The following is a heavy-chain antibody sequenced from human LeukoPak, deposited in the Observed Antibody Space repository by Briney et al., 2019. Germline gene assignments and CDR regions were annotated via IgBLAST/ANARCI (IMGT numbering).Heavy chain of an antibody. CDR3: ARTGSQGRGWFDP. Sequence: SETLSLTCAVYGGSFSGYYWSWIRQPPGKGLEWIGEINHSGSTNCNPSLKSRVTISVDTSKNQFSLKLSSVTAAATAVYYCARTGSQGRGWFDPWGQGTLVTVSS. D-gene: IGHD1-14*01. CDR1: GGSFSGYY. J-gene: IGHJ5*02. V-gene: IGHV4-34*01. CDR2: INHSGST.